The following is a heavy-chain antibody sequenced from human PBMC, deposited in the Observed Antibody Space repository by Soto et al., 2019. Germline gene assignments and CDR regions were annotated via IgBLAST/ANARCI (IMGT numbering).Heavy chain of an antibody. CDR1: GGIFSTYA. D-gene: IGHD3-10*01. V-gene: IGHV1-69*01. CDR2: IIPIFRTP. Sequence: QVQLVQSGAEVKKPGSSVKVSCKASGGIFSTYAISWLRQAPGQGLEWMGGIIPIFRTPNYAQRFQGRVTIRADESTSTAYMELSRLRSEDTAVYYCARDRDDYGSGNYYNRIDFWGQGTLVTVSS. CDR3: ARDRDDYGSGNYYNRIDF. J-gene: IGHJ4*02.